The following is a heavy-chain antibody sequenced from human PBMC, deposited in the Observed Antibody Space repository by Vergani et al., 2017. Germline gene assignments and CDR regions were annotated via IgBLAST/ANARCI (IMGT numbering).Heavy chain of an antibody. D-gene: IGHD3-9*01. J-gene: IGHJ4*02. CDR2: NIPISGSS. Sequence: QVQLVQSGAEVKKPGSSVKVSCKASGGTFDSYSFHWVRQAPGQGLEWMGKNIPISGSSDFAQHFHDRITLTADESTTTAYMELRNLRSEDTAMYYCAMGYDVLSNYLLFWGQGTVVTVSP. CDR1: GGTFDSYS. CDR3: AMGYDVLSNYLLF. V-gene: IGHV1-69*13.